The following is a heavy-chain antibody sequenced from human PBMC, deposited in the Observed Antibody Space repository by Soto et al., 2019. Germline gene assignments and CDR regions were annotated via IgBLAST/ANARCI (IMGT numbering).Heavy chain of an antibody. CDR3: ARDRPRGGGMDV. CDR2: IGTAGDT. Sequence: PGGSLRLSCAASGFTFSTYDMHWVRQATGKGLEWVSAIGTAGDTYYPGSVKGRFTISREDAKNSFYLQMNSLRVGDTAVYYCARDRPRGGGMDVWGQGTTVTVS. V-gene: IGHV3-13*01. J-gene: IGHJ6*02. CDR1: GFTFSTYD.